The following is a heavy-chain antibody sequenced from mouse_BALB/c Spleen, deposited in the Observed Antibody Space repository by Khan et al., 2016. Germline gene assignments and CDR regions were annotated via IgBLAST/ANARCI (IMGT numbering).Heavy chain of an antibody. Sequence: EVQLQESGAELVKPGASVKLSCTASGFNIKDTYMHWVKQRPEQGQEWIGRIDPANGNTKYDPKFQGKATITADTSSHTAYLQLSSLTSEDTDVYYCARGFPYYAMDYWGQGPSVTVSS. CDR3: ARGFPYYAMDY. CDR2: IDPANGNT. J-gene: IGHJ4*01. V-gene: IGHV14-3*02. CDR1: GFNIKDTY.